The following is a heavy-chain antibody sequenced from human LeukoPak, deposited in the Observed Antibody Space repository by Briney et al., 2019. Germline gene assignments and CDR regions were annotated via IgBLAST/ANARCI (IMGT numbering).Heavy chain of an antibody. CDR3: ARFYYGSGSSPNNWFDP. J-gene: IGHJ5*02. CDR1: GGSVNGYY. D-gene: IGHD3-10*01. CDR2: IYYRGKT. V-gene: IGHV4-59*02. Sequence: PSETLSLTCTVSGGSVNGYYWNWLRQPPGKGLEWIAYIYYRGKTNYNPSLQSRVTLSVDTSKNQFSLILTSVTAADTAVYYCARFYYGSGSSPNNWFDPWGEGTLVSVST.